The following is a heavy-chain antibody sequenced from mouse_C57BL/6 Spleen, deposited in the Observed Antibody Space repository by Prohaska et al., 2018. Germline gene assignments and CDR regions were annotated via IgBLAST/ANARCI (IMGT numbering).Heavy chain of an antibody. CDR3: MRYGSYWYFDV. V-gene: IGHV11-2*01. CDR1: GFTFSGFW. D-gene: IGHD1-1*02. CDR2: INSDGSAI. J-gene: IGHJ1*03. Sequence: EVQLLETGGGLVQPGGSRGLSCEGSGFTFSGFWMSWVRQTPGKTLEWIGDINSDGSAINYAPSIKDRFTIVRDNDKSTLYLQMSNVRSEDTATYFCMRYGSYWYFDVWGTGTTVTVSS.